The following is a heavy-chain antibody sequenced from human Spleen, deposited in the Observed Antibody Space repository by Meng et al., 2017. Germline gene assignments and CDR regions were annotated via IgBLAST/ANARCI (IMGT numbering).Heavy chain of an antibody. CDR3: ARDEDISAAGKLFGDY. J-gene: IGHJ4*02. Sequence: ASVKVSCKASGYTFPDYYLHWVRRAPGQGLEWMGRIKPKSGDTNYAQKFQGRVTMTGDTSISTAYMELSGLRSDDTAMYYCARDEDISAAGKLFGDYWGQGTLVTVSS. V-gene: IGHV1-2*06. CDR2: IKPKSGDT. CDR1: GYTFPDYY. D-gene: IGHD6-13*01.